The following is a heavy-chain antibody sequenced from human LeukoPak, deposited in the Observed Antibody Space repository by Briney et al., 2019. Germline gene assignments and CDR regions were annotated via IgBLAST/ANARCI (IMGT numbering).Heavy chain of an antibody. Sequence: GGSLRLSCAASGFTFSSYAMSWVRQAPGKGLEWVSAVSGSGGSTYYADSVKGRFTISRDNSKNTLYLQMNSLRAEDTAVYYCASSNPNPTYRYVLALFDYWGQGTLVTVSS. J-gene: IGHJ4*02. CDR2: VSGSGGST. V-gene: IGHV3-23*01. D-gene: IGHD1-14*01. CDR3: ASSNPNPTYRYVLALFDY. CDR1: GFTFSSYA.